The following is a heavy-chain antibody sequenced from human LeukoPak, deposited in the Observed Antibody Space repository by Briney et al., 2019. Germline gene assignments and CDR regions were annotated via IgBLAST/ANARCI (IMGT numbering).Heavy chain of an antibody. J-gene: IGHJ4*02. Sequence: SETLSLTCSVSGGSIGTNYWSWIRQVPGKGLEWIGYSSYSGSSNYNPSLKSRVTISVDTSKTQFSLYLNSVTAADTAVYYCARSDTHHIHSSSWHFDYWGQGTLVTVSS. CDR3: ARSDTHHIHSSSWHFDY. CDR1: GGSIGTNY. CDR2: SSYSGSS. V-gene: IGHV4-59*01. D-gene: IGHD6-13*01.